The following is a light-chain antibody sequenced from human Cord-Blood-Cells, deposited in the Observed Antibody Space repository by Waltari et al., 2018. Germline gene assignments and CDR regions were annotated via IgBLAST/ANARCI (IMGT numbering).Light chain of an antibody. CDR1: QSVSSSY. V-gene: IGKV3D-20*01. J-gene: IGKJ4*01. CDR2: DAS. CDR3: QQYGSSPLT. Sequence: SQSVSSSYLAWYQQKPGLVPRLLIYDASSRATGIPDRFSGSGSGTDFTLTISRLEPEDFAVYYCQQYGSSPLTFGGGTKVEIK.